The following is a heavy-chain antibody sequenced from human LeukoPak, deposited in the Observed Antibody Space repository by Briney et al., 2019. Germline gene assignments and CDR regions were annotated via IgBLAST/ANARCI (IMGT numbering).Heavy chain of an antibody. CDR1: GFTFTDAW. J-gene: IGHJ4*02. V-gene: IGHV3-15*01. CDR3: ARYKYPNSGFYDH. D-gene: IGHD3-22*01. Sequence: KPGGSLRLSCTASGFTFTDAWMSWVRQVPGKGLEWVARIKSKTDGETIQYAAPVQGRFTVSRDDSKDTLFLQMNSLTNEDTAVYYCARYKYPNSGFYDHWGQGSRDTVSP. CDR2: IKSKTDGETI.